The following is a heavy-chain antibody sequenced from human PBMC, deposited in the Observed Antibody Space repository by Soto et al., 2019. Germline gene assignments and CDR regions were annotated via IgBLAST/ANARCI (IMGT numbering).Heavy chain of an antibody. Sequence: GGSLRISCAASGVTVSSNYMSWVRQAPGKGLEWVSVIYSGGSTYYADSVKGRFTISRHNSKNTLYLQMNSLRAEDTAVYYCARAEYYYYYYMDVWGKGTTVTVSS. CDR1: GVTVSSNY. J-gene: IGHJ6*03. V-gene: IGHV3-53*04. CDR3: ARAEYYYYYYMDV. CDR2: IYSGGST.